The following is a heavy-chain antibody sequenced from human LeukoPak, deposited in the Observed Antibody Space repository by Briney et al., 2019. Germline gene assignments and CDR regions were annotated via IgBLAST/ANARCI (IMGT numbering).Heavy chain of an antibody. V-gene: IGHV4-59*08. CDR1: GGPITNYY. CDR3: ARQLTHLYPHGSVTYPGLYYFDS. CDR2: IYHSSST. D-gene: IGHD4-11*01. J-gene: IGHJ4*02. Sequence: SETLSLTCGVSGGPITNYYWSWMRQPPGKALEWSGFIYHSSSTNNNPSINTRVSISVDTSKNQFSLKLTSMTAADTAVYVCARQLTHLYPHGSVTYPGLYYFDSWGQGTLVTVSS.